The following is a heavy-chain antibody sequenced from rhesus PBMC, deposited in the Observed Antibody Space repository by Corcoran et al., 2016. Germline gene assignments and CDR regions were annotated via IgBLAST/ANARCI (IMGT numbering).Heavy chain of an antibody. V-gene: IGHV3S5*01. J-gene: IGHJ4*01. CDR3: AKDPGYSGY. D-gene: IGHD5-30*01. CDR1: GFTFSSYC. CDR2: IKSGVGST. Sequence: EVQLVESGGGLVQPGGSLRLSCAASGFTFSSYCMSWVRQVQGKGSELVSAIKSGVGSTYYADAVKGRFTISRDNSKNTLSLQMNSLRAEDTAVYYCAKDPGYSGYWGQGVLVTVSS.